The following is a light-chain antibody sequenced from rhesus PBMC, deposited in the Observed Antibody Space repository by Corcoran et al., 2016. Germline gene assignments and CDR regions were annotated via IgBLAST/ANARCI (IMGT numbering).Light chain of an antibody. Sequence: DIQMTQSPSSLSASLGDKVTITCRASQDFGSWLAWYQQKPGKAPKLLIYKASSLQSGVPSRISGSGTGTDFTLTISSLQTEDFGTYYCLQSNSSPYSFGPGTKVEIK. CDR1: QDFGSW. J-gene: IGKJ2*01. V-gene: IGKV1-22*01. CDR2: KAS. CDR3: LQSNSSPYS.